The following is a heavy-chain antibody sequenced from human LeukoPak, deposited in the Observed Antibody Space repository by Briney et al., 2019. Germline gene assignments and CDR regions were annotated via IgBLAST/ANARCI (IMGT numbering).Heavy chain of an antibody. CDR3: ARGYSSSWYLGY. Sequence: ASVKVSCKASGYTFTSYAMHWVRQAPGQRLEWMGWINAGNGNTKYSQKFQGRVTITRDTSASTAYMELSSLRSEDTAVYYCARGYSSSWYLGYWGQGTLVTVSS. D-gene: IGHD6-13*01. CDR2: INAGNGNT. CDR1: GYTFTSYA. V-gene: IGHV1-3*01. J-gene: IGHJ4*02.